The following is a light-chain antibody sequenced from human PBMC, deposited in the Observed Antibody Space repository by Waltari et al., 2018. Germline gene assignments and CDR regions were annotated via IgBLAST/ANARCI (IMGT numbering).Light chain of an antibody. CDR3: SSYTTTSSLLVV. CDR1: SSDIGRYNY. Sequence: QSALTQPASVSGSPGQSITISCTGTSSDIGRYNYVSWYQHHPGKAPKLMIFDVNNRPSGGSNRFSGSKSGNTAALTIAVLQAEDEADYYCSSYTTTSSLLVVFGGGTKLTVL. J-gene: IGLJ2*01. CDR2: DVN. V-gene: IGLV2-14*03.